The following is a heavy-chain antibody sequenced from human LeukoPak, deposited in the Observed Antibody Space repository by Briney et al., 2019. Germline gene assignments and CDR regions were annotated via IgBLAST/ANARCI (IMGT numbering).Heavy chain of an antibody. D-gene: IGHD3-3*01. CDR1: GFTFSSYA. CDR2: ISYDGSNK. J-gene: IGHJ4*02. Sequence: QPGGSLRLSCAASGFTFSSYAMHWVRQAPGKGLEWVAVISYDGSNKYYADSVKGRFTISRDNSKNTLYLQMNSLRAEDTAVYYCARDHWNYDFWSGYYNYWGQGTLVTVSS. CDR3: ARDHWNYDFWSGYYNY. V-gene: IGHV3-30*04.